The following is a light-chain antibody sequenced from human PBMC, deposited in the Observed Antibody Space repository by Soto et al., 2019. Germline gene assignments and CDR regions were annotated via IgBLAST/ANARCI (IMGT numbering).Light chain of an antibody. V-gene: IGLV2-14*01. CDR2: EVS. CDR3: SSYTSSSTLV. CDR1: SSDVGGYNY. Sequence: QSALTQPASVSGSPGQSTTISCTGTSSDVGGYNYVSWYQQHPGKAPKLMIYEVSNRPSGVSNRFSGSKSCNTASLTISGLEAEDEAYYYCSSYTSSSTLVFGGGTKVTVL. J-gene: IGLJ3*02.